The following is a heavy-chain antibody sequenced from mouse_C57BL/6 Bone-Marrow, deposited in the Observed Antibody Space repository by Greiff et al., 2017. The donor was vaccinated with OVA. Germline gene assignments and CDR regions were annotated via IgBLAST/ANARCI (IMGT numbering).Heavy chain of an antibody. CDR3: AREDDGYYVDY. CDR2: ISYDGSN. J-gene: IGHJ2*01. CDR1: GYSITSGYY. Sequence: EVQRVESGPGLVKPSQSLSLTCSVTGYSITSGYYWNWIRQFPGNKLEWMGYISYDGSNNYNPSLKNRISITRDTSKNQFFLKLNSVTTEDTATYYCAREDDGYYVDYWGQGTTLTVSS. D-gene: IGHD2-3*01. V-gene: IGHV3-6*01.